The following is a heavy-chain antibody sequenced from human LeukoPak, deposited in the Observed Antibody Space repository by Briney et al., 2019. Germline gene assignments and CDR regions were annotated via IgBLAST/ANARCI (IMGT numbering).Heavy chain of an antibody. D-gene: IGHD3-10*01. CDR1: GGSISSYH. J-gene: IGHJ6*03. CDR2: IYISGST. Sequence: SETLSLTCTVSGGSISSYHWSWIRQSPGKGLKWIGYIYISGSTNYNPSLKSRVIISVDTSKNQFSLKLSSVTAADTAVYYCASVPGSIGGMDVWGKGTTVTVSS. V-gene: IGHV4-4*09. CDR3: ASVPGSIGGMDV.